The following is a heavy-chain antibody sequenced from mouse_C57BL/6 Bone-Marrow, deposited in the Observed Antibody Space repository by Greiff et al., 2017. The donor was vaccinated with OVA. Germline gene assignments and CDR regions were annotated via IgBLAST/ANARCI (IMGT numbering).Heavy chain of an antibody. D-gene: IGHD1-1*01. V-gene: IGHV1-50*01. J-gene: IGHJ2*01. CDR3: ALFITNY. CDR1: GYTFTSYW. CDR2: IDPSDSST. Sequence: QVQLQQPGAELVKPGASVKLSCKASGYTFTSYWMQWVKQRPGQGLEWIGEIDPSDSSTNYNQKFKGKATLTVDTSSSTDYMRLSSLTSEDSAVDYCALFITNYWGRGTTLTVSS.